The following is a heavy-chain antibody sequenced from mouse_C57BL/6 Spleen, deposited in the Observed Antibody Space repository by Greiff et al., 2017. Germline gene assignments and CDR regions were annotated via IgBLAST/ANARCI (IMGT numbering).Heavy chain of an antibody. D-gene: IGHD1-1*01. V-gene: IGHV14-2*01. J-gene: IGHJ2*01. CDR3: ARAGWGIDY. CDR1: GFNITDYY. CDR2: IDPEDGDT. Sequence: EVQLQQSGAELVKPGASVKLSCTASGFNITDYYMHWVKQRTEQGLEWIGRIDPEDGDTNYAPKFQGKATITADTSSNTAYLQLSSLTSEDSAVYYVARAGWGIDYWGQGTTLTVSS.